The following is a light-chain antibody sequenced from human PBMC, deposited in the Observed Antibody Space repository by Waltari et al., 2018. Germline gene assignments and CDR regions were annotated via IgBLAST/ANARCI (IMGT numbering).Light chain of an antibody. CDR2: AAS. J-gene: IGKJ1*01. V-gene: IGKV3-20*01. CDR3: QHYVRLPAT. CDR1: QSVSRT. Sequence: EIVLTQSPGTLSLSPGERATLSCRACQSVSRTLAWYQQKPGQAPSLLIYAASTRAPGIPDRFSGSGSGTDFSLTISRLEPEDFAVYYCQHYVRLPATFGQGTKVEIK.